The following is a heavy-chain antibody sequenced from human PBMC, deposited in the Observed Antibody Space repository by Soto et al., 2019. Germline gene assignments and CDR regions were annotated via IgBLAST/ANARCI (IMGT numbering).Heavy chain of an antibody. V-gene: IGHV3-53*01. CDR3: TRETVAGITGLDY. CDR2: SVSDAFI. CDR1: GFTVSSNY. Sequence: GSLRLSCAASGFTVSSNYMSWVRQAPGKGLEWVSGISVSDAFIYYADSVRGRFSISRDASENILYLQMNSLRVDDTALYYCTRETVAGITGLDYWGPGTLVTVSS. J-gene: IGHJ4*02. D-gene: IGHD1-20*01.